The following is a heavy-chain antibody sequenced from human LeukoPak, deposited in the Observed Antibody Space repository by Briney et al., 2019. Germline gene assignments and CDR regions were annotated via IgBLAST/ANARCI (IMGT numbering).Heavy chain of an antibody. CDR2: INPSSGGT. CDR1: GYTFTGYY. J-gene: IGHJ1*01. CDR3: ARDHLYDSSGQGPGQH. D-gene: IGHD3-22*01. V-gene: IGHV1-2*02. Sequence: ASVKVSCKASGYTFTGYYMHWVRQAPGQGLEWMGWINPSSGGTNYAQKFQGRVTMTRDTSISTAYMELSRLRSDDTAVYYCARDHLYDSSGQGPGQHWGQGTLVTVSS.